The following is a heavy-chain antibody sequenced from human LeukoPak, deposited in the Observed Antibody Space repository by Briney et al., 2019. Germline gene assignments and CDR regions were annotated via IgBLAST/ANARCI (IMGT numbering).Heavy chain of an antibody. CDR2: ISNSGLYI. V-gene: IGHV3-21*01. Sequence: GGSLRLSCAASGFTFSSYTINWVRQAPGQGLEWVSSISNSGLYIYYADSLKGRFTISRDNAKNSVSLQINSLRADDTAVYYCGRVSDYCTGGSCYSDYWGQGTLVTVSS. CDR1: GFTFSSYT. CDR3: GRVSDYCTGGSCYSDY. J-gene: IGHJ4*02. D-gene: IGHD2-15*01.